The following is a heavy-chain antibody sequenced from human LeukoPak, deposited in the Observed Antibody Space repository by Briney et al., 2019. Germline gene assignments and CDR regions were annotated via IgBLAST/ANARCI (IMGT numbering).Heavy chain of an antibody. J-gene: IGHJ6*03. Sequence: GGSLRLSCAASGFTFSSYSMNWVRQAPGKGLEWVSSISSSSSYIYYADSVKGRFTISRGNAKNSLYLQMNSLRAEDTAVYYCARDGRGYSYYYMDVWGKGTTVTVSS. V-gene: IGHV3-21*01. CDR1: GFTFSSYS. CDR2: ISSSSSYI. D-gene: IGHD5-18*01. CDR3: ARDGRGYSYYYMDV.